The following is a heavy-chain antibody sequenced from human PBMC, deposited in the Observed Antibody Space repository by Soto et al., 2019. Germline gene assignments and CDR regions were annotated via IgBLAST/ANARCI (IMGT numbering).Heavy chain of an antibody. Sequence: NPGGPLRLSCAASGFTFRSFTMNWVRQAPGKGLEWVSTISSNSAYIYYTDALRGRLTISRDNAKNSLHLQMNSLRAEDTAVYYCTRDASRDSSARGWFDPWGPGTLVTVSS. CDR2: ISSNSAYI. CDR3: TRDASRDSSARGWFDP. J-gene: IGHJ5*02. D-gene: IGHD6-13*01. CDR1: GFTFRSFT. V-gene: IGHV3-21*01.